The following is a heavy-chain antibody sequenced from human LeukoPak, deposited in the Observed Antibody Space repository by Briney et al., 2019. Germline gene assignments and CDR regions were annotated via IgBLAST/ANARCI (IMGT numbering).Heavy chain of an antibody. D-gene: IGHD3-10*01. V-gene: IGHV1-24*01. J-gene: IGHJ4*02. CDR1: GYTLTELS. Sequence: ASVKVSCKVSGYTLTELSMHWVRQAPGTGLEWMGGFDPEDGETIYAQKFQGRVTMTEDTSTDTAYMELSSLRSEDTAVYYCATALIGSGSYFLYYFDYWGQGTLVTVSS. CDR2: FDPEDGET. CDR3: ATALIGSGSYFLYYFDY.